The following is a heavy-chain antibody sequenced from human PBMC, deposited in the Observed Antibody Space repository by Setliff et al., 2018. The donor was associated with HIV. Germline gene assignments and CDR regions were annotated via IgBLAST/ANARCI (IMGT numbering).Heavy chain of an antibody. CDR1: RFDFNNFG. D-gene: IGHD2-15*01. CDR3: AREMGSTHQAFDI. Sequence: LRLSCAASRFDFNNFGMNWVRQAPGKGLEWISSISSSDYMYYADSVKGRFTISRDNAKNSLYLQMSSLRAEDTAVYYCAREMGSTHQAFDIWGQGTMVTVSS. V-gene: IGHV3-21*01. CDR2: ISSSDYM. J-gene: IGHJ3*02.